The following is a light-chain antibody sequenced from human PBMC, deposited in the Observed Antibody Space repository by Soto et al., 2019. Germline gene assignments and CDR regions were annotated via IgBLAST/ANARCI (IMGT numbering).Light chain of an antibody. J-gene: IGLJ3*02. CDR1: SSNIGDNA. Sequence: QSVLTQPPSVSEAPRQRVTISCSGSSSNIGDNAVNWFQQLPGKAPKLLIYYDDLLPSGVSDRFSGSKSGTSASLAISGLQSEVEADYYCASWDDSLYGWVFGGGTKLTVL. CDR2: YDD. V-gene: IGLV1-36*01. CDR3: ASWDDSLYGWV.